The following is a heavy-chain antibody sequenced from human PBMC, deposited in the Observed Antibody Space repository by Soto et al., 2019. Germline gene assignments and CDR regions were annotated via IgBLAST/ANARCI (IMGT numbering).Heavy chain of an antibody. CDR3: ARWDHDYGYLDV. CDR2: TYYRSKWYN. J-gene: IGHJ6*02. Sequence: LYLACDISGNSDSSNRGAWTWIRQSPSRGLEWLGRTYYRSKWYNEYGLSVKSRITINADTCKNQFSLQLNSVTPEDAAVYYCARWDHDYGYLDVWGLGTTVTVSS. D-gene: IGHD4-17*01. V-gene: IGHV6-1*01. CDR1: GNSDSSNRGA.